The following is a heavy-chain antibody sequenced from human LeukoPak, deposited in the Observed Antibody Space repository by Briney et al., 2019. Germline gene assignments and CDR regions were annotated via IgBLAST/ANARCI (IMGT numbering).Heavy chain of an antibody. Sequence: ASVKVSCKASGYTFTTYDNNWVRQATGQGLEWMGWMNPNSGNTGYAQKFQGRVTITRNTSISTAYMEVSSLRSEDTAVYYCARSPGGPRVFVDYWGQGTLVTVSS. D-gene: IGHD4-23*01. CDR1: GYTFTTYD. CDR3: ARSPGGPRVFVDY. J-gene: IGHJ4*02. V-gene: IGHV1-8*03. CDR2: MNPNSGNT.